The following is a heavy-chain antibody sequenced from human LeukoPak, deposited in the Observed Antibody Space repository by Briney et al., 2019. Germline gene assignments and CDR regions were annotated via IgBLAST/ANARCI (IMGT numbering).Heavy chain of an antibody. J-gene: IGHJ4*02. CDR3: ALTMRGY. CDR1: GYTFTGYY. V-gene: IGHV1-8*02. D-gene: IGHD4/OR15-4a*01. Sequence: ASVKVSCKASGYTFTGYYMHWVRQAPGQGLEWMGWMNPNSGNTGYAQKFQGRVTMTRNTSISTAYMELSSLRSEDTAVYYCALTMRGYWGQGTLVTVSS. CDR2: MNPNSGNT.